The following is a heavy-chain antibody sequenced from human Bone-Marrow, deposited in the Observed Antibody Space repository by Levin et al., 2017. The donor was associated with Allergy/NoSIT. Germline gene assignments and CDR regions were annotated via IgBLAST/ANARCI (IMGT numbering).Heavy chain of an antibody. CDR3: VRRVDASDWSYYFDY. CDR1: GNSLLNSRHY. J-gene: IGHJ4*02. V-gene: IGHV4-39*01. D-gene: IGHD2-21*01. Sequence: PGGSLRLSCTVSGNSLLNSRHYWGWVRQPPGKSLEWIGSIYYTGSPYYNPSLQSRVSMSVDTSNNKFSLSLSAVTAADTAVYYCVRRVDASDWSYYFDYWGQGALVTVSS. CDR2: IYYTGSP.